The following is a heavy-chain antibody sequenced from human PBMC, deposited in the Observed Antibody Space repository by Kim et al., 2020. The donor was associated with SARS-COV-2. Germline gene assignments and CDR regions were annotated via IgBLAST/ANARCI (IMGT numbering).Heavy chain of an antibody. Sequence: SETLSLTCTVSGGSVSSGSYYWSWIRQPPGKGLEWIGYIYYSGSTNYNPSLKSRVTISVDTSKNQFSLKLSSVTAADTAVYYCARANMYYDFWSGHYFDYWGQGTLVTVSS. D-gene: IGHD3-3*01. J-gene: IGHJ4*02. CDR1: GGSVSSGSYY. CDR2: IYYSGST. V-gene: IGHV4-61*01. CDR3: ARANMYYDFWSGHYFDY.